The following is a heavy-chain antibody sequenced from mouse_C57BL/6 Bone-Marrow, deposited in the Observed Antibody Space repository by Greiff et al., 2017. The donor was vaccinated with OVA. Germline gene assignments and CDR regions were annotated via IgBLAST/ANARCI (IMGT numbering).Heavy chain of an antibody. CDR2: IDPENGDT. CDR3: TSYYGSSYGWFAY. D-gene: IGHD1-1*01. V-gene: IGHV14-4*01. CDR1: GFNIKDDY. Sequence: EVQLQQSGAELVRPGASVKLSCTASGFNIKDDYMNWVKQRPEQGLEWIGWIDPENGDTEYASKFQGKATITADTSSNTAYLQLSSLTSEDTAVYYCTSYYGSSYGWFAYWGQGTLVTVSA. J-gene: IGHJ3*01.